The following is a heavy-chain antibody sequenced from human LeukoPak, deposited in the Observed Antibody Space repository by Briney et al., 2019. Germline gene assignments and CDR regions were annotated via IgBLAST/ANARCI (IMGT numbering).Heavy chain of an antibody. CDR1: GGTFSSYA. Sequence: GSSVKVSCKASGGTFSSYAISWVRQAPGQGLEWMGGIIPIFGTANYAQKFQGRVTITADKSTSTAYMELSSLRSEDTAVYYCARESRAAADTGFNWFDPWGQGTLVTVSS. CDR3: ARESRAAADTGFNWFDP. CDR2: IIPIFGTA. D-gene: IGHD6-13*01. J-gene: IGHJ5*02. V-gene: IGHV1-69*06.